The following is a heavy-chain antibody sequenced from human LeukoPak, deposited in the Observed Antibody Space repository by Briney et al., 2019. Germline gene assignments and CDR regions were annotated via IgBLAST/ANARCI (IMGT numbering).Heavy chain of an antibody. CDR3: ASTRMVRGGLGY. J-gene: IGHJ4*02. V-gene: IGHV3-66*01. D-gene: IGHD3-10*01. Sequence: GGSLRPSCAASGFTVSSNYMSWVRQAPGKGLEWVSVIYSGGSTYYADSVKGRFTISRDNSKNTLYLQMNSLRAEDTAVYYCASTRMVRGGLGYWGQGTLVTVSS. CDR2: IYSGGST. CDR1: GFTVSSNY.